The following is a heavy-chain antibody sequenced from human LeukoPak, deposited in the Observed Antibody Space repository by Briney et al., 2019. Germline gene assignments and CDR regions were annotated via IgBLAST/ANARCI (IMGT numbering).Heavy chain of an antibody. CDR2: ISGTSGTI. Sequence: HPGGSLRLSCAASGFTFSNYAMGWVRQAPGKGLEWVSGISGTSGTINYAAPVKGRFTISRDNSKNTLYLQMNSLRVDDMAVYYCAKRLGDPRAFDYWGQGTLVTVSS. D-gene: IGHD2-21*02. V-gene: IGHV3-23*01. J-gene: IGHJ4*02. CDR1: GFTFSNYA. CDR3: AKRLGDPRAFDY.